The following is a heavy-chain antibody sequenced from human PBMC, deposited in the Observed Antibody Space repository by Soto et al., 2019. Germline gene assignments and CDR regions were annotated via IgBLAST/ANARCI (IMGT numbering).Heavy chain of an antibody. CDR1: GFTFSNYG. CDR3: AKESDSSGWTAWIYYYYGMHV. Sequence: GGSLRLSCAASGFTFSNYGMHWVRQAPGKGLEWVAVISYDGSNKYYANSVKGRFTISRDNSKNTVYLQMNSLRAEDTAVYYCAKESDSSGWTAWIYYYYGMHVWGQGTTVTVYS. D-gene: IGHD6-19*01. J-gene: IGHJ6*02. CDR2: ISYDGSNK. V-gene: IGHV3-30*18.